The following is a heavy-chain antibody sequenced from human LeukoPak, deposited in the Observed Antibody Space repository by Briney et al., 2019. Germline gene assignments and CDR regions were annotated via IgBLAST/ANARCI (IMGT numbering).Heavy chain of an antibody. D-gene: IGHD4-17*01. Sequence: PGGSLRLSCAASGFTFSSYAMSWVRQAPGKGLEWVSAISGSGGSTYYADSVKGRFTISRDHSKNTLYLQMNSLRAEDTAVYYCAKDSLRPRLKAFDPWGQGTLVTVSS. V-gene: IGHV3-23*01. J-gene: IGHJ5*02. CDR2: ISGSGGST. CDR3: AKDSLRPRLKAFDP. CDR1: GFTFSSYA.